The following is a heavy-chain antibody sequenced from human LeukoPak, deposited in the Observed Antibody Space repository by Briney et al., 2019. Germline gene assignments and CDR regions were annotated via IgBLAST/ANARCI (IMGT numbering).Heavy chain of an antibody. V-gene: IGHV3-49*04. J-gene: IGHJ4*02. D-gene: IGHD4-17*01. CDR3: TRDYGDYKGDY. CDR2: IRSKAYGGTT. CDR1: GFTFGDYA. Sequence: RSLRLSCTGSGFTFGDYAVIWVRQAPGRGLEWVGFIRSKAYGGTTEYAASVKGRFTISRDDSKSIAYLQMDSLKTEDTAVYYCTRDYGDYKGDYWGQGTLVTVSS.